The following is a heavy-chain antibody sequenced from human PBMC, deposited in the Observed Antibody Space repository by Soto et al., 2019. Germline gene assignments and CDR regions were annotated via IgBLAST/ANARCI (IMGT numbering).Heavy chain of an antibody. CDR2: IIPIFGTA. J-gene: IGHJ2*01. V-gene: IGHV1-69*01. D-gene: IGHD3-22*01. CDR1: GGTFSSYA. Sequence: QVQLVQSGAEVKKPGSSVKVSCKASGGTFSSYAISWVRQAPGQGLEWMGGIIPIFGTANYAQKFQGRVTITADESTSTAYMELSSLRSEDTAVYYCARGRGHDYDSSGRSSYWYFDLWGRGTLVTVSS. CDR3: ARGRGHDYDSSGRSSYWYFDL.